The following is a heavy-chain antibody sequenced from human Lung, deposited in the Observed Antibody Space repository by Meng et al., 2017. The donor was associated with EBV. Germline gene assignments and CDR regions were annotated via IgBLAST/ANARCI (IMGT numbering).Heavy chain of an antibody. Sequence: HPPGVAPGLVKPSGTLALTCAVSGGSISSSNWWSWVRQPPGKGLEWIGEIYHSGSTNYNPSLKSRVTISVDKSKNQFSLKLSSVTAADTAVYYCARGKLSGYRYFDYWGQGTLVTVSS. CDR1: GGSISSSNW. D-gene: IGHD3-3*01. J-gene: IGHJ4*02. CDR3: ARGKLSGYRYFDY. V-gene: IGHV4-4*02. CDR2: IYHSGST.